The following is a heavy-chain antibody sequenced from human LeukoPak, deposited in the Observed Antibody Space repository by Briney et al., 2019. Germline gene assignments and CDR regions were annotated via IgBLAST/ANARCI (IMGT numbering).Heavy chain of an antibody. CDR3: ARDRGTWNDDGFDY. J-gene: IGHJ4*02. D-gene: IGHD1-1*01. CDR2: IYYSGST. Sequence: SETLSLTCTVSGGSISSSSYYWGWIRQPPGKGLEWIGSIYYSGSTYYNPPLESRVTMSVDTSKNQFSLKLSSVTAADTAVYYCARDRGTWNDDGFDYWGQGTLVTVSS. V-gene: IGHV4-39*07. CDR1: GGSISSSSYY.